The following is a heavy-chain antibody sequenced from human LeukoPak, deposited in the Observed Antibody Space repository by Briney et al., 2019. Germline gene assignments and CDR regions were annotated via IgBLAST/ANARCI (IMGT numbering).Heavy chain of an antibody. J-gene: IGHJ4*02. CDR1: GFTFSRYW. CDR3: ARTLNWAFDF. D-gene: IGHD7-27*01. CDR2: IKSDGKT. Sequence: TGGSLRLSCEASGFTFSRYWMHWVRQAPGKGLVWASRIKSDGKTNYADSVKGRFTISRDNANNTLYLQMNSLRAEDTAVYYCARTLNWAFDFWGQGTLVTVSS. V-gene: IGHV3-74*01.